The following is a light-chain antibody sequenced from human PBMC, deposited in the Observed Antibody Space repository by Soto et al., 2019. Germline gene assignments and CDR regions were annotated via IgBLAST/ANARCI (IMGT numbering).Light chain of an antibody. CDR2: DAS. J-gene: IGKJ1*01. CDR1: QSVSSY. Sequence: EIVFTQSPGTLSLSPGERASLSCRASQSVSSYLAWYQQKPGQAPRLLIYDASNRATGIPARFSGSGSGTDFTLTISSLEPEDFAVYYCQQRSNWPSPAFGQGTKVDIK. CDR3: QQRSNWPSPA. V-gene: IGKV3-11*01.